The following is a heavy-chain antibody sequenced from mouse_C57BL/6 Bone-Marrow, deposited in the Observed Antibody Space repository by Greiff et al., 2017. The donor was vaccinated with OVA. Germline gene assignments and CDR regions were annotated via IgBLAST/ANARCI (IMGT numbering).Heavy chain of an antibody. CDR3: ARYAVVAGDYAMDY. D-gene: IGHD1-1*01. V-gene: IGHV1-82*01. Sequence: QVQLKESGPELVKPGASVKISCKASGYAFSSSWLNWVKQRPGKGLEWIGRIYPGDGDTNYNGKFKGKATLTADKPSRTAYMQLSSRTSEDSAVDFCARYAVVAGDYAMDYWGKGTSVTVSS. CDR1: GYAFSSSW. CDR2: IYPGDGDT. J-gene: IGHJ4*01.